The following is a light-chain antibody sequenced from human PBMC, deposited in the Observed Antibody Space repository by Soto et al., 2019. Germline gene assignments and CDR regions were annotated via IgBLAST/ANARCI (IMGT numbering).Light chain of an antibody. CDR2: KAS. V-gene: IGKV1-5*03. CDR1: QSISSW. J-gene: IGKJ2*01. Sequence: DIRMTQSHSTLSASVGDSVTSSCRASQSISSWLAWYQQKPGKAPKLLIYKASTLESGVPSRFSGSGSGTEFTLTISSLQPDDFATYYCQQYNDYPYTFGQGTKLEIK. CDR3: QQYNDYPYT.